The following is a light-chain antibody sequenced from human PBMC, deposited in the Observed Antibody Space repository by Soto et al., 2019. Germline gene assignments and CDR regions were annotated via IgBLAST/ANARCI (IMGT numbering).Light chain of an antibody. CDR1: SSDVGGYHY. Sequence: QSALTQPPSASGSPGQSVTISCTGTSSDVGGYHYVSWYQQYPGKAPKLVIFDVNRRPSGVPDRFSGSKSGTTASLTVSGLQPEDEADYYCSSYAGRNNWVFGGGTKVTVL. CDR3: SSYAGRNNWV. CDR2: DVN. J-gene: IGLJ3*02. V-gene: IGLV2-8*01.